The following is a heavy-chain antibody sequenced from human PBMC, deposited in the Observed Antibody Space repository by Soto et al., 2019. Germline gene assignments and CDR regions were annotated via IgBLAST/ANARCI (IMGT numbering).Heavy chain of an antibody. V-gene: IGHV2-5*02. J-gene: IGHJ4*02. CDR2: VYWDDDK. D-gene: IGHD2-15*01. Sequence: QITLRESGPSLVRPTQPLTLTCSCSGFSVSADAVGVGWFRQPPGKAPEWLAIVYWDDDKRYSPSLKSRLTITKDTSRNHVFLTRTDVDPEDTATYFCAHSRLRAACRGGNCYHFDSWGQGTLVTVSS. CDR3: AHSRLRAACRGGNCYHFDS. CDR1: GFSVSADAVG.